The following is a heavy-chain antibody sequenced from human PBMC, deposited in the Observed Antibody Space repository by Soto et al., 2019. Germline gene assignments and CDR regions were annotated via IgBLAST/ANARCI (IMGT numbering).Heavy chain of an antibody. CDR2: IRSKANSYAT. CDR1: GFTFSGSA. D-gene: IGHD2-2*02. J-gene: IGHJ6*02. V-gene: IGHV3-73*01. CDR3: TTIGYCSSTSCYKDYYYGMDV. Sequence: QPGGSLRLSCAASGFTFSGSAMHWVRQASGKGLEWVGRIRSKANSYATAYAASVKGRFTISRDDSKNTAYLQMNSLKTEDTAVYYCTTIGYCSSTSCYKDYYYGMDVWGQGTTVTVSS.